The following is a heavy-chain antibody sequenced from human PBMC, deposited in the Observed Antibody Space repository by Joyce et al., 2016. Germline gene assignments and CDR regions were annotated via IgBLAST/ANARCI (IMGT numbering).Heavy chain of an antibody. V-gene: IGHV1-18*01. CDR2: ISPFHGQT. CDR1: GYRFDIFG. CDR3: ARGGQSVATPISDY. Sequence: QVQLVQSGAEVTKPGAPVRVSCKASGYRFDIFGINWVRQAPGQGLEWIGWISPFHGQTKYAREFQDRVAMTTDRSTTTAYLELRSPKSDDTALYYCARGGQSVATPISDYWGQGTLVTVSS. D-gene: IGHD5-24*01. J-gene: IGHJ4*02.